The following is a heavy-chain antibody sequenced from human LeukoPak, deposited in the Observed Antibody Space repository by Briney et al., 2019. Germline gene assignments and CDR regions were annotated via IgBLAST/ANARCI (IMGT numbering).Heavy chain of an antibody. Sequence: GESLQISCKGSGYGFTSYWIGWVRQLPGKGLEWMGIIYPGDSDTRYSPSFQGQVTISADKSISTAYLQWSSLKASDTAMYYCARLGSGWSGEPNWFDPWGQGTLVTVSS. J-gene: IGHJ5*02. CDR3: ARLGSGWSGEPNWFDP. CDR2: IYPGDSDT. D-gene: IGHD6-19*01. V-gene: IGHV5-51*01. CDR1: GYGFTSYW.